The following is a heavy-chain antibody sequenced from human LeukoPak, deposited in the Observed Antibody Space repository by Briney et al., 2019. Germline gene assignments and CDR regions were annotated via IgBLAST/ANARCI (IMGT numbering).Heavy chain of an antibody. CDR2: INPNSGGT. Sequence: GASVKVSCKASGYTFTGYYMHWVRQAPGQGLEWMGWINPNSGGTNYAQKFQGRVTMTRDTSISTAYMELSRLRSDDTAVYYCARSLGGYSYGHWWFDPWGQGTLVTVSS. D-gene: IGHD5-18*01. CDR1: GYTFTGYY. J-gene: IGHJ5*02. CDR3: ARSLGGYSYGHWWFDP. V-gene: IGHV1-2*02.